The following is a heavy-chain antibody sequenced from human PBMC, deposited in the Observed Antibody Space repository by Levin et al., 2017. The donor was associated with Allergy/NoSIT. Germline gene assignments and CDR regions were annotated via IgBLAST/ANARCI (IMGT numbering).Heavy chain of an antibody. CDR2: ISSSSSYI. CDR3: SRHATTILATIPAAGTTYNEYGMDV. Sequence: GGSLRLSCAASGFTFSSYSINWVRQAPGKGLEWVSSISSSSSYIYYADSVKGRFTISRDNAKNSLYLQMNSLRAAYTALYYCSRHATTILATIPAAGTTYNEYGMDVGGQGTTVTVSS. D-gene: IGHD6-13*01. CDR1: GFTFSSYS. V-gene: IGHV3-21*01. J-gene: IGHJ6*02.